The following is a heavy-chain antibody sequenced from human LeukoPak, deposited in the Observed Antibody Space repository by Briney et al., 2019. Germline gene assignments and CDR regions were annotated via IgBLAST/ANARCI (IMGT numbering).Heavy chain of an antibody. CDR3: ARAGIAAAGTTNGMDV. D-gene: IGHD6-13*01. CDR1: GFTFSSYA. V-gene: IGHV3-33*08. CDR2: IWYDGSNK. J-gene: IGHJ6*02. Sequence: GGSLRLSCAASGFTFSSYAMSWVRQAPGKGLEWVAVIWYDGSNKYYADSVKGRFTISRDNSKNTLYLQMNSLRAEDTAVYYCARAGIAAAGTTNGMDVWGQGTTVTVSS.